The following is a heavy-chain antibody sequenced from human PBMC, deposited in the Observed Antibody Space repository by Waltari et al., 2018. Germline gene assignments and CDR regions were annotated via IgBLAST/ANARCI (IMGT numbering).Heavy chain of an antibody. D-gene: IGHD1-1*01. CDR3: AKDKGNWYGGDY. J-gene: IGHJ4*02. CDR1: GFNFDDYT. CDR2: INDNSEKV. V-gene: IGHV3-9*01. Sequence: EVQLVESGGDLVQPGRSLRLSCAGFGFNFDDYTMHLVRQARGEVLEWVSVINDNSEKVAYADSVRGRFTISRDNSKNLLFLQMNNLKTEDTAFYYCAKDKGNWYGGDYWGQGTLVTVSS.